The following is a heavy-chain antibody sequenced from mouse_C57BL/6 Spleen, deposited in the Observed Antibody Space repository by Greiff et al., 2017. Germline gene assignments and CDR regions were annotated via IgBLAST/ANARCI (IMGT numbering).Heavy chain of an antibody. V-gene: IGHV1-66*01. CDR3: AGGYYEGY. CDR1: GYSFTSYY. Sequence: QVQLKESGPELVKPGASVKISCKASGYSFTSYYIHWVKQRPGQGLEWIGWIYPGSGNTKYNEKFKGKATLTADTSSSTAYKQLSSLTSEDAAVYYCAGGYYEGYWGQGTTLTVSS. CDR2: IYPGSGNT. D-gene: IGHD2-3*01. J-gene: IGHJ2*01.